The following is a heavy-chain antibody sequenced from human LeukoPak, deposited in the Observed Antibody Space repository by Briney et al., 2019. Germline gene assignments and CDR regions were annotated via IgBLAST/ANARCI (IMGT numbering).Heavy chain of an antibody. D-gene: IGHD2-2*01. Sequence: GGSLRLSCTASGFTFGDYAMSWFRQAPGKGLEWVGFIRSKAYGGTTEYAASVIGRFTISRDDSKSIAYLQMNSLKTEDTAVYYCTRERGYCSSTSCYLYYYYMDVWGKGTTVTVSS. CDR2: IRSKAYGGTT. V-gene: IGHV3-49*03. CDR1: GFTFGDYA. CDR3: TRERGYCSSTSCYLYYYYMDV. J-gene: IGHJ6*03.